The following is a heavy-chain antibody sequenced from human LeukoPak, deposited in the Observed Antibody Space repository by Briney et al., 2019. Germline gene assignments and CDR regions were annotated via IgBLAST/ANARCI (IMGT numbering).Heavy chain of an antibody. CDR1: GGSISSYY. J-gene: IGHJ5*02. Sequence: SETLSLTCTVSGGSISSYYWSRIRQPPGKGLEWIGYIYYSGSTNYNPSLKSRVTISVDTSKNQFSLKLSSVTAADTAVYYCARGAGGAVGDDWFDPWGQGTLVTVSS. CDR2: IYYSGST. V-gene: IGHV4-59*01. CDR3: ARGAGGAVGDDWFDP. D-gene: IGHD6-19*01.